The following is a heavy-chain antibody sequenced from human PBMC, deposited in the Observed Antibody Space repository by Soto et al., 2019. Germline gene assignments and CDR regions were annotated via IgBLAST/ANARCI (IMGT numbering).Heavy chain of an antibody. J-gene: IGHJ4*02. CDR2: TIPAIDLI. CDR1: AGTFDTYS. V-gene: IGHV1-69*02. CDR3: ARAGSFDY. Sequence: QVQLVQSGAEVKKPGASVKVSCKASAGTFDTYSIMWVRQAPGQGLEWMGRTIPAIDLINYAQKFQGRFTITVDKSTTTVYMELRSLRYEDTAIYSCARAGSFDYWGQGPLVTVSS. D-gene: IGHD3-10*01.